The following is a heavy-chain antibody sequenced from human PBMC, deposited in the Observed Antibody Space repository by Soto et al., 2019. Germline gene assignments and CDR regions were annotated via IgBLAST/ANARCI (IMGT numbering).Heavy chain of an antibody. CDR2: IYYSGST. Sequence: QVQLQESGPGLVKPSQTLSLTCTVSGGSISSGDYYWSWIRQPPGKGLEWIGYIYYSGSTYYNPSLKRRVTISVDTSKNQFSLKLSSVTAADTAVYSCARGEGHSSGWPGVFREDRYFDYWGHGTLVTVSS. CDR1: GGSISSGDYY. CDR3: ARGEGHSSGWPGVFREDRYFDY. D-gene: IGHD6-19*01. J-gene: IGHJ4*01. V-gene: IGHV4-30-4*01.